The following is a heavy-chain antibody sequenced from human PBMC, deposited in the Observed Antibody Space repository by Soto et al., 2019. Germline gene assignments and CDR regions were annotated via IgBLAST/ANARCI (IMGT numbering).Heavy chain of an antibody. D-gene: IGHD3-22*01. Sequence: QVQLVQSGAEVKKPGASVKLSCKAAGYTFTNYYLHWVRQAPGQGLEWMGIINPSGGGTSYAERFQDRVTFTTDTSTGTVYMELSSLRSDDTAVYYCARDSEVDHSSHYLNFFDRWGQGTLVTVSS. V-gene: IGHV1-46*01. CDR1: GYTFTNYY. J-gene: IGHJ5*02. CDR3: ARDSEVDHSSHYLNFFDR. CDR2: INPSGGGT.